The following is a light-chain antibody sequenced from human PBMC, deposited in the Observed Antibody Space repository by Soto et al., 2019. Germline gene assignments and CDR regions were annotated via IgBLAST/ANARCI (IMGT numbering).Light chain of an antibody. CDR2: AAS. CDR3: QQSYRTPYT. V-gene: IGKV1-39*01. Sequence: DIQMTQSPSSLSASVGDRVTITCRASQSISSYLNWYQQKPGKAPKLLIYAASSLQSGVPSRFSGRGSGTDFTVTISRLQPEDFATYSCQQSYRTPYTFGQGPKLEIK. CDR1: QSISSY. J-gene: IGKJ2*01.